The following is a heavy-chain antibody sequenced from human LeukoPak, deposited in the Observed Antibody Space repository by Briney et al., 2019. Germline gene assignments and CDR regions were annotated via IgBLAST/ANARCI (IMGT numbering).Heavy chain of an antibody. D-gene: IGHD3-22*01. CDR2: ISTDGGST. Sequence: PGGSLRLSCAASGFTFISYDMNWVRQAPGKGLEYVSAISTDGGSTYYANSVKGRFTVSRDNSKNTLYLQMGSLRAEDMAVYYCATYSDSSYAYWGQGTLVTVSS. V-gene: IGHV3-64*01. CDR3: ATYSDSSYAY. J-gene: IGHJ4*02. CDR1: GFTFISYD.